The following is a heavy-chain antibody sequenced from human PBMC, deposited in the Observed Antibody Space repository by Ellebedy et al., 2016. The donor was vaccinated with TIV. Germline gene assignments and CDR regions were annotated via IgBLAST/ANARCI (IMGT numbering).Heavy chain of an antibody. J-gene: IGHJ3*02. V-gene: IGHV1-18*01. CDR3: AREWGFDI. D-gene: IGHD7-27*01. Sequence: AASVTVSCKASGYTLSSYGISWVRQAPGQGLEWMGWISDYNGNPKYAQKFQGRVTMTTDTSTSTAYMELRSLTSDDPAVYYCAREWGFDIWGKGTMVTVSS. CDR1: GYTLSSYG. CDR2: ISDYNGNP.